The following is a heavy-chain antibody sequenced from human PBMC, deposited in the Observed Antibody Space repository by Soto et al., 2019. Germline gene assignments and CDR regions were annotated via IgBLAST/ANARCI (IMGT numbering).Heavy chain of an antibody. CDR2: IYYSGNT. CDR1: GGSITTTTYY. Sequence: QVQLQESGPGLVKPSETLSLTCTVSGGSITTTTYYWGWIRQPPGKGLEWIGSIYYSGNTYSNPSSKTRITISLVTSTDPLALTLNSVTPAATPVYYCAKVDFLSGSYRLSGFDPWGQGIRVTVSS. V-gene: IGHV4-39*01. J-gene: IGHJ5*02. CDR3: AKVDFLSGSYRLSGFDP. D-gene: IGHD3-16*02.